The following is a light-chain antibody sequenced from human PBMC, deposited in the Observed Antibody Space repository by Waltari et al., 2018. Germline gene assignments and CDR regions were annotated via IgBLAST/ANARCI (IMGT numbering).Light chain of an antibody. V-gene: IGKV1-39*01. Sequence: DIQVTQSPSSLPASVGDRVTITCRTIQSISTSLNWYQQKPGKPPKLLIFAASALQSGVSSRFSGSGSQTDFTLTIRNLQPEDFATYYCQQSYSTPYTFGQGTKLEIK. CDR2: AAS. CDR3: QQSYSTPYT. CDR1: QSISTS. J-gene: IGKJ2*01.